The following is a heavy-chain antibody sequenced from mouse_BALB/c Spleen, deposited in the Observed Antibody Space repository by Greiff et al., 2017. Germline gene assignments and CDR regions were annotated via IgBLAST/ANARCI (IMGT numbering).Heavy chain of an antibody. CDR2: IWRGGST. J-gene: IGHJ3*01. CDR3: AKNDDYDDPWFAY. V-gene: IGHV2-5-1*01. D-gene: IGHD2-4*01. Sequence: QVQLKESGPSLVQPSQSLSITCTVSGFSLTSYGVHWVRQSPGKGLEWLGVIWRGGSTDYNAAFMSRLSITKDNSKSQVFFKMNSLQADDTARYYCAKNDDYDDPWFAYWGQGTLVTVSA. CDR1: GFSLTSYG.